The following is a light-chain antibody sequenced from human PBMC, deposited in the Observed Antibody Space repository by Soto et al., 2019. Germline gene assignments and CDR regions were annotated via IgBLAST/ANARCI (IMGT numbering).Light chain of an antibody. CDR2: AAS. Sequence: DIVMTQSPSSLSASVGDRVTISCRASQGISNYLAWYQQKPGKVPKLLIYAASTWQSGVPSRFSGSGSGTDFTLTISSLQPEDVSTYYCQKYNSAPRTFGQGTKVDIK. CDR3: QKYNSAPRT. CDR1: QGISNY. V-gene: IGKV1-27*01. J-gene: IGKJ1*01.